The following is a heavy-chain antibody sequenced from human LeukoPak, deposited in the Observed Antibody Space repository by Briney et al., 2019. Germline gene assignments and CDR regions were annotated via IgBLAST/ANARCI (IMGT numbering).Heavy chain of an antibody. CDR2: IIPIFGTA. V-gene: IGHV1-69*13. CDR3: ARVGDGYNTEYYFDY. Sequence: GASVKVSCKASGGTFSSYAISWVRQAPGQGLEWMGGIIPIFGTANYAQKFQGRVTITADESTSTAYMELSSLRSEDTAAYYCARVGDGYNTEYYFDYWGQGTLVTVSS. J-gene: IGHJ4*02. D-gene: IGHD5-24*01. CDR1: GGTFSSYA.